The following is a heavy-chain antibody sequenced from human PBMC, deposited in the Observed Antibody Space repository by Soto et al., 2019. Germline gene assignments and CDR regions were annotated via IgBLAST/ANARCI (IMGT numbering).Heavy chain of an antibody. V-gene: IGHV1-18*01. D-gene: IGHD1-26*01. Sequence: GASVKVSCKASRYTFTKYFTSYGISWVRQAPGQGLEWMGWISAYNGNTNYAQKLQGRVTMTTDTSTSTAYMELRSLRSDDTAVYYCARDPSLYSGSRISGYYYYGMDVWGQGTTVTVSS. CDR2: ISAYNGNT. CDR3: ARDPSLYSGSRISGYYYYGMDV. CDR1: RYTFTKYFTSYG. J-gene: IGHJ6*02.